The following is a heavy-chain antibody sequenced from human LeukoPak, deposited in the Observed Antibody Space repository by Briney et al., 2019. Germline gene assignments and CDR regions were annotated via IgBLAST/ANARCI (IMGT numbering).Heavy chain of an antibody. J-gene: IGHJ4*02. V-gene: IGHV3-21*06. D-gene: IGHD1-14*01. CDR1: GLTFSTSG. CDR3: ATETNGRHYDY. CDR2: IGPTGSDR. Sequence: TGGSLRLSCTASGLTFSTSGFNWVRQAPGKGLEWVASIGPTGSDRYHADSIKGRFTISRDNANNFLYLQMNSLRAEDTAVYYCATETNGRHYDYGGQGTILTVSS.